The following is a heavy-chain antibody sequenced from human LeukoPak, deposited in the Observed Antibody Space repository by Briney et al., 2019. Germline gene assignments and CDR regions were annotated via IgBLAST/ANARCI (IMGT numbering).Heavy chain of an antibody. Sequence: ASVKVSCKASGYTFTSYDINWVRQATGQGLEWMGWMNPNSGNTGYAQKFQGRVTMTRNTSISTAYMELSSLRSEDTAVYYCARVYDSSGLAPYGMDVWGQGTTVTVSS. J-gene: IGHJ6*02. CDR2: MNPNSGNT. D-gene: IGHD3-22*01. V-gene: IGHV1-8*01. CDR3: ARVYDSSGLAPYGMDV. CDR1: GYTFTSYD.